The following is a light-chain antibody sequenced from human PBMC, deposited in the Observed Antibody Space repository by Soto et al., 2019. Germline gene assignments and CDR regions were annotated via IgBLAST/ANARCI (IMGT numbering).Light chain of an antibody. CDR1: QRFNSHY. V-gene: IGKV3-20*01. CDR2: RIS. J-gene: IGKJ4*01. Sequence: ETLLRQSPGPLSLSLGQRATLSCRASQRFNSHYLAWYQQLLRQTPSLLLYRISIRAAGVQSRFSGSGFGTDFTLTISRLETEDFAVYYCQQYDKSPHFFGGGTKLDIK. CDR3: QQYDKSPHF.